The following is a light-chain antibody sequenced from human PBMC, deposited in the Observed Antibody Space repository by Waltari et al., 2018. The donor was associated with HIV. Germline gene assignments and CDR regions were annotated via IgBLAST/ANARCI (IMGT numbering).Light chain of an antibody. J-gene: IGLJ1*01. CDR1: ANNA. V-gene: IGLV2-23*02. CDR3: CTYVGYGTKFV. Sequence: DRAQPPSVSGSPGQSITISCAAIANNAVSWYQQHADKAPKVILHAVERRPPGISSRCSGCRSGDNASLKISGLQAEDEADYCGCTYVGYGTKFVFGTGTRVSVL. CDR2: AVE.